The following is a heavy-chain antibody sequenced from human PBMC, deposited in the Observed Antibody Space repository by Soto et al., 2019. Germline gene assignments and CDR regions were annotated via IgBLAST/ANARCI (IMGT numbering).Heavy chain of an antibody. V-gene: IGHV3-23*01. CDR2: ISGSGGST. Sequence: EVQLLESGGGLVQPGGSLRLSCAASGFTFSSYAMSWVRQAPGKGLEWVSAISGSGGSTYYADSVKGRFTISRDNSKNTLYLQMNSLRAEDTAVYYCAKDQGVYCSGGSCYSSGAFDIWGQVTMVTVSS. CDR3: AKDQGVYCSGGSCYSSGAFDI. D-gene: IGHD2-15*01. J-gene: IGHJ3*02. CDR1: GFTFSSYA.